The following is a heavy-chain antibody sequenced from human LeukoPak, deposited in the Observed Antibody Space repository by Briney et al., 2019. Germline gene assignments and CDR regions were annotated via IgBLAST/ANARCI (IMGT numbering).Heavy chain of an antibody. V-gene: IGHV3-23*01. J-gene: IGHJ6*03. D-gene: IGHD3-9*01. CDR3: TILNYYYYYMDV. CDR1: GFTFSSYA. Sequence: GGSLRLSCAASGFTFSSYAMSWVRQAPGKGLEWVSAISGSGGSTYYADSVKGRFTISRDNSKNTLYLQMNSLRAEDTAVYYVTILNYYYYYMDVRGKGTTVTVSS. CDR2: ISGSGGST.